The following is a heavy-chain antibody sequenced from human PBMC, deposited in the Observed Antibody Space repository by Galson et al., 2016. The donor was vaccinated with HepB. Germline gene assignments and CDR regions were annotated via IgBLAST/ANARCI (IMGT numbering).Heavy chain of an antibody. CDR2: MGTAGET. Sequence: SLRLSCAASGFNFDSYDMHWVRQVTGGGLEWVSSMGTAGETFYSDSAVGRFIISRDNAKDSLYLQMDNLTEGDTAVYYCGRDRGSLGGLCFDPRGQGTLVIVSS. V-gene: IGHV3-13*01. CDR3: GRDRGSLGGLCFDP. J-gene: IGHJ5*02. D-gene: IGHD3-16*01. CDR1: GFNFDSYD.